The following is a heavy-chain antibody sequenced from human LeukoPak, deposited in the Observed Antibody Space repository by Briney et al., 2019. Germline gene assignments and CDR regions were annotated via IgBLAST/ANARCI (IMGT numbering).Heavy chain of an antibody. CDR1: GGSISNTDSY. V-gene: IGHV4-61*08. J-gene: IGHJ5*02. D-gene: IGHD3-10*01. CDR3: ARDGNYYGSGATWFDP. Sequence: PSETLSLTCTVSGGSISNTDSYWNWIRQPPGKGLEWIGYIYYSGSTNYNPSLKSRVTISVDTSKNQFSLKLSSVTAADTAVYYCARDGNYYGSGATWFDPWGQGTLVTVSS. CDR2: IYYSGST.